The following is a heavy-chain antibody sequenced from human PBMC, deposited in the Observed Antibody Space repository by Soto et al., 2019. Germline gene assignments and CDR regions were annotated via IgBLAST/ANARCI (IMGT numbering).Heavy chain of an antibody. CDR2: INHSGST. CDR3: ARGGYSGYVMRTYYFDY. Sequence: SETLSLTCTVSGGSISSGDDYWSWIRQPPWKGLEWIGEINHSGSTNYNPSLKSRVTISVDTSKNQFSLKLSSVTAADTAVYYCARGGYSGYVMRTYYFDYWGQGTLVTVSS. V-gene: IGHV4-30-4*01. J-gene: IGHJ4*02. D-gene: IGHD5-12*01. CDR1: GGSISSGDDY.